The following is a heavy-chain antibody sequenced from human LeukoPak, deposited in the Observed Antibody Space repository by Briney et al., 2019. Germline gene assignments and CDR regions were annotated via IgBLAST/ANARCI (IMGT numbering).Heavy chain of an antibody. V-gene: IGHV3-48*04. Sequence: GGSLRLPCAASGFTFSSYTMNWVRQAPEKGLEWVSYITSSGATIYYADSGKGRFTISRDNAKNSLYLQMNSPRAEDTAVYYCARVGTSSKYYYYMDVWGKGTTVTVSS. D-gene: IGHD1-1*01. CDR1: GFTFSSYT. CDR2: ITSSGATI. CDR3: ARVGTSSKYYYYMDV. J-gene: IGHJ6*03.